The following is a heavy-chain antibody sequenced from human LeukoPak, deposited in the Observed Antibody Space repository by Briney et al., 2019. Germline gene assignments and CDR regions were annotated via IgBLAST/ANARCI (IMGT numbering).Heavy chain of an antibody. CDR2: IWYDGSNK. CDR3: ARDRVGYGYGHLTYFDY. V-gene: IGHV3-33*01. J-gene: IGHJ4*02. Sequence: GGSLRLSCAASGFTFSSYGMHWVRQAPGKGLEWVAVIWYDGSNKYYADSVKGRFTIFRDNSKNTLYLQMNSLRAEDTAVYYCARDRVGYGYGHLTYFDYWGQGTLVTVSS. D-gene: IGHD5-18*01. CDR1: GFTFSSYG.